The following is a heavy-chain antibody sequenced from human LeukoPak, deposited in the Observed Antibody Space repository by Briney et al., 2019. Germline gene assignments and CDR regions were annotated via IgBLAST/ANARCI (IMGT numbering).Heavy chain of an antibody. J-gene: IGHJ5*02. CDR1: GYTFTKYY. Sequence: ASVKVSCKASGYTFTKYYMNWVRQAPGQGLEWMGIMHPTGDRTNYAQKFQGRVTLTSDTSTRTFYMEMSSLTSEDTAVYYCARHDFDLPMIYSFFVHWGQGTLVTVSS. D-gene: IGHD3-3*01. CDR3: ARHDFDLPMIYSFFVH. V-gene: IGHV1-46*01. CDR2: MHPTGDRT.